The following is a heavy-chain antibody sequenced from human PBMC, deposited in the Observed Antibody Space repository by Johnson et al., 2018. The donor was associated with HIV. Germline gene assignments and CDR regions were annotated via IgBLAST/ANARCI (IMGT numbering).Heavy chain of an antibody. CDR3: ARGTWLIPGAFDI. J-gene: IGHJ3*02. CDR1: GFTFDDYA. V-gene: IGHV3-48*03. CDR2: ITSSGSTK. Sequence: VQLVESGGGLVQPGRSLRLSCAASGFTFDDYAMHWVRQAPGKGLEWVSYITSSGSTKYYAVSVKGRFTISRDNAKNSLYLQMNSLRAEDTAVYYCARGTWLIPGAFDIWGQGTMVTVSS. D-gene: IGHD6-19*01.